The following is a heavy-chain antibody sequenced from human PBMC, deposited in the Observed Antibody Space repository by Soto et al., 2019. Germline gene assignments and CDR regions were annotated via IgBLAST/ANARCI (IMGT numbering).Heavy chain of an antibody. Sequence: ELQLVESGGGLVQPGGSLRLSCAVAGFTFSDHYMDWVRQAPGKGLEWVGRSRNKANSYTTEYAASVKGRFTISRDDAKNSLYLQMNSLKIEDTAVYYCARGFNSFDIWGQGKMVTVSS. CDR1: GFTFSDHY. V-gene: IGHV3-72*01. CDR2: SRNKANSYTT. J-gene: IGHJ3*02. CDR3: ARGFNSFDI.